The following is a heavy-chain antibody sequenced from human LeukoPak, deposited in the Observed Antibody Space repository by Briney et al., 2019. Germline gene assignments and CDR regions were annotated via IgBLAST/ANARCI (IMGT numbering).Heavy chain of an antibody. V-gene: IGHV3-23*01. CDR3: AKDSIGATGFGSGDY. D-gene: IGHD3-10*01. CDR1: GFTFSSYA. Sequence: GGSLRLSCAASGFTFSSYAMTWVRQAPGQGLKWVSDMSGSGTNTHYADSVKGRFTISRDNSKNTLYLQMNSLRAEDTAVYYCAKDSIGATGFGSGDYWGQGTLVTVSS. CDR2: MSGSGTNT. J-gene: IGHJ4*02.